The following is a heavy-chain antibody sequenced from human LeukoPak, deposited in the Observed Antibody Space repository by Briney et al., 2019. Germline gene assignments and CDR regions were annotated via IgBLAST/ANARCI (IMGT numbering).Heavy chain of an antibody. CDR3: ARLRNY. Sequence: GGSLRLSCAASGFTFGTYNMNWVRQAPGKGLEWVSYISFSSSTIHYADSVKGRFTISRDNAKNSLYLQMNSLRAEDTAVYYCARLRNYWGQGTLVTVSS. J-gene: IGHJ4*02. CDR1: GFTFGTYN. D-gene: IGHD4-17*01. V-gene: IGHV3-48*01. CDR2: ISFSSSTI.